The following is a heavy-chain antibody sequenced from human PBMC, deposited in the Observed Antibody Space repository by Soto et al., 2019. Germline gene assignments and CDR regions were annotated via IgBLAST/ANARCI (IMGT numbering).Heavy chain of an antibody. CDR1: GFTFSSYA. CDR3: AKDARWYYDSSGLFDY. CDR2: ISGSGGST. J-gene: IGHJ4*02. D-gene: IGHD3-22*01. V-gene: IGHV3-23*01. Sequence: GGSLRLSCAASGFTFSSYAMSWVRQAPGKGLEWVSAISGSGGSTYYADSVKGRFTISRDNSKNTLYLQMNSLRAEDTAVYYCAKDARWYYDSSGLFDYWGQGTLVTVS.